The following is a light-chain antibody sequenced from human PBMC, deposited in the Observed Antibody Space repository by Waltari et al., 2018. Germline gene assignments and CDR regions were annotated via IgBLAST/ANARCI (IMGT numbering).Light chain of an antibody. CDR2: GAS. V-gene: IGKV3-20*01. J-gene: IGKJ1*01. CDR3: QQYVSLPAT. Sequence: EIVLTQSPGTLSLSPGDTAILSCRASQSVSKYLARYQQKPGQAPRPLIFGASSRATGIPDRFSGSGSGTDLSLTISRVEPEDFAVYYCQQYVSLPATFGQGTKVEIE. CDR1: QSVSKY.